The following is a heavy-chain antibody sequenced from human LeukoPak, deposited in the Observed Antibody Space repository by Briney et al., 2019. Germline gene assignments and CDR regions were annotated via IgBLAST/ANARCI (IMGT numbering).Heavy chain of an antibody. CDR3: ARHHYYYDSSGYYYGAFDI. J-gene: IGHJ3*02. D-gene: IGHD3-22*01. Sequence: GESLKISCKGSGYSVTSYWIGWVRQMPGKGLEWMGIIYPGDSDTRYSPSFQGQVTISADKSISTAYLQWSSLKASDTAMYYCARHHYYYDSSGYYYGAFDIWGQGTMVTVSS. CDR1: GYSVTSYW. CDR2: IYPGDSDT. V-gene: IGHV5-51*01.